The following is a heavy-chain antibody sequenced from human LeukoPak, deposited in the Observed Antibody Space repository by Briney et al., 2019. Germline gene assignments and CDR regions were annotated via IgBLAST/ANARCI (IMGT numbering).Heavy chain of an antibody. J-gene: IGHJ4*02. CDR1: GGSFSGYY. CDR3: ARGRSWGAAAGTVVDY. D-gene: IGHD6-13*01. Sequence: SETLSLTCAVYGGSFSGYYWSWIRQPPGKGLEWIGEINHSGSTNYNPSLKSRVTISVDTSKNQFPLKLSSVTAADTAVYYCARGRSWGAAAGTVVDYWGQGTLVTVSS. V-gene: IGHV4-34*01. CDR2: INHSGST.